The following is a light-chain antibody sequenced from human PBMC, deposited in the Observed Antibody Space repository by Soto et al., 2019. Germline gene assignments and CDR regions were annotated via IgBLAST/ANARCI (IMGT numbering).Light chain of an antibody. V-gene: IGKV2-28*01. CDR1: QDLLHTNGYNY. Sequence: DIVLNQSPLSLPVTPGEPASISCRSSQDLLHTNGYNYLDWYLQKPGQSPHLLIYLGSNRASGVPERLSGSGSGKDFALEISRVEAEDVGVYYCMQALQTHWTLGQGTKVDIK. J-gene: IGKJ1*01. CDR2: LGS. CDR3: MQALQTHWT.